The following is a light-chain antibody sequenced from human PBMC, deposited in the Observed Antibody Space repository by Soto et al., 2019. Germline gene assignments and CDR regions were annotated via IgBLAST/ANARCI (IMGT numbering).Light chain of an antibody. Sequence: QSALTRPASVSGSPGQSITISCTGTSNDVGGYNYVSWYQQHPGKAPKLMIYDVSNRPSGVSNRFSGSKSGNTASLTISGLQAEDEAHYYCSSYTSSSTLVFGGGTKLTVL. CDR3: SSYTSSSTLV. J-gene: IGLJ2*01. CDR1: SNDVGGYNY. V-gene: IGLV2-14*01. CDR2: DVS.